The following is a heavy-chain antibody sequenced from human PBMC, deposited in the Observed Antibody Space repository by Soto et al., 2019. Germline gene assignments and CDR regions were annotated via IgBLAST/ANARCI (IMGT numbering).Heavy chain of an antibody. CDR1: GGSISSSSYY. CDR3: ASLSGVAVAARHDAFDI. V-gene: IGHV4-39*01. D-gene: IGHD6-19*01. J-gene: IGHJ3*02. CDR2: IYYSGST. Sequence: PSETLSLTCTVSGGSISSSSYYWGWIRQPPGKGLEWIGSIYYSGSTYYNPSLKSRVTISVDTSKNQFSLKLSSVTAADTAVYYFASLSGVAVAARHDAFDIWGQGTMVTVSS.